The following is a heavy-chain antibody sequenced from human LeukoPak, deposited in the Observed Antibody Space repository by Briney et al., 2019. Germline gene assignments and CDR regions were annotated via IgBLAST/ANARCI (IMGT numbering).Heavy chain of an antibody. CDR3: ARDRYYYGMDV. CDR2: IYSGGST. V-gene: IGHV3-66*01. Sequence: PGGSLRLSCAASGFTFSSYGMHWVRQAPGKGLEWVSVIYSGGSTYYADSVKGRFTISRDNSKNTLYLQMNSLRAEDTAVYYCARDRYYYGMDVWGQGTTVTVSS. CDR1: GFTFSSYG. J-gene: IGHJ6*02.